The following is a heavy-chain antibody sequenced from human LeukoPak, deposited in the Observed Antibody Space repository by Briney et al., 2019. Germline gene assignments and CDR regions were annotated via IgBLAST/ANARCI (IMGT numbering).Heavy chain of an antibody. CDR3: AKVEQWLVRGTFDY. J-gene: IGHJ4*02. CDR2: ISGSGGST. D-gene: IGHD6-19*01. V-gene: IGHV3-23*01. Sequence: HPGGSLRLSCAASGFTFSSYAMSWVRQAPGKGLEWVSAISGSGGSTYYADSVKGRFTISRDNSKNTLYLQMNSLRAEDTAVYYCAKVEQWLVRGTFDYWGQGTLVTVSS. CDR1: GFTFSSYA.